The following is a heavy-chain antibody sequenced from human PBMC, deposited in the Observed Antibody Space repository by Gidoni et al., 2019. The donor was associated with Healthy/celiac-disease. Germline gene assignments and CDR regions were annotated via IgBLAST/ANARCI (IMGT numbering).Heavy chain of an antibody. CDR1: GSTFTGYY. Sequence: QVQLVQSGDEVQKPGASVKVSCKSSGSTFTGYYMHWVRKAPGQGLEWMGWINPNSGVTNYAQKFQGRVTMTMDTSISTAYMELSRLRSDDTAVYYCASSLGTIHDYWGQGTLVTVSS. CDR2: INPNSGVT. CDR3: ASSLGTIHDY. J-gene: IGHJ4*02. V-gene: IGHV1-2*02. D-gene: IGHD1-7*01.